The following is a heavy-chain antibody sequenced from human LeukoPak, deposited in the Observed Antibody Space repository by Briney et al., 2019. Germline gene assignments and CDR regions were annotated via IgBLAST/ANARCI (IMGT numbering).Heavy chain of an antibody. D-gene: IGHD3-10*01. CDR3: ARGGSNYGSGGYRKFDP. CDR1: GYTFTSYG. CDR2: ISAYNGNT. V-gene: IGHV1-18*01. J-gene: IGHJ5*02. Sequence: GASVKVSCKASGYTFTSYGISWVRQAPGQGLEWMGWISAYNGNTNYAQKLQGRVTMTTDTSTSTAYMELRSLRSDDTAVYYCARGGSNYGSGGYRKFDPWGQGTLVTVSS.